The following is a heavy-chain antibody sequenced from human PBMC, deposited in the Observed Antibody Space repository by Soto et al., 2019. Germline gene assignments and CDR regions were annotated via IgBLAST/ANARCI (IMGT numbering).Heavy chain of an antibody. D-gene: IGHD2-21*02. CDR2: INPNSGGT. J-gene: IGHJ6*02. V-gene: IGHV1-2*04. CDR3: ARARPVVVTTGYYGMDV. CDR1: GYTFTGYY. Sequence: ASVKVSCKASGYTFTGYYMHWVRQAPGQGLEWMGWINPNSGGTNYAQKFQGWVTITRDTSASTAYMELSSLRSEDTAVYYCARARPVVVTTGYYGMDVWGQGTTVTVSS.